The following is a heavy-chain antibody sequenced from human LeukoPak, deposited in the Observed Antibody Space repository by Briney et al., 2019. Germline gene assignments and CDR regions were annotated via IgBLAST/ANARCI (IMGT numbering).Heavy chain of an antibody. J-gene: IGHJ4*02. Sequence: GGSLRLFCAASGFTVSSNYMRWVRQAPGKGLEWVSVIYSGGSTYYADSVRGRFTISKDNSKNTLYLQMTSLRAEDTAVYYCARGPLWFGELLSSHFDYWGQGTLVTVSS. CDR1: GFTVSSNY. CDR3: ARGPLWFGELLSSHFDY. D-gene: IGHD3-10*01. V-gene: IGHV3-66*01. CDR2: IYSGGST.